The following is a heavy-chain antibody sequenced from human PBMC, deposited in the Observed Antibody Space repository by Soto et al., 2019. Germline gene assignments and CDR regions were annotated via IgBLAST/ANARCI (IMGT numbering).Heavy chain of an antibody. J-gene: IGHJ4*02. CDR3: ARAVVAAANGFDY. CDR2: IYHSGST. V-gene: IGHV4-4*02. Sequence: PSETLSLTCAVSGGSISSSNWWSWVRQPPGKGLEWIGEIYHSGSTNYNPSLKSRVTISVDKSKNQFSLKLSSVTAADTAVYYCARAVVAAANGFDYWGQGTLVTVSS. CDR1: GGSISSSNW. D-gene: IGHD6-13*01.